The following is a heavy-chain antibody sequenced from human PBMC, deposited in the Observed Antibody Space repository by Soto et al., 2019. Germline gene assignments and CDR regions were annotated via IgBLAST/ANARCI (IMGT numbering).Heavy chain of an antibody. V-gene: IGHV4-34*01. CDR1: SGSFSGYY. Sequence: SLSLTCSIYSGSFSGYYWSWIRQPPGKGLEWIGEISQSGNTNYSPSLKSRVSISIDTSKKQFSLNLASVSAADTAVYYWARAPNVSGSAKTRPDFWGQGTLVPVSS. J-gene: IGHJ4*02. D-gene: IGHD6-25*01. CDR2: ISQSGNT. CDR3: ARAPNVSGSAKTRPDF.